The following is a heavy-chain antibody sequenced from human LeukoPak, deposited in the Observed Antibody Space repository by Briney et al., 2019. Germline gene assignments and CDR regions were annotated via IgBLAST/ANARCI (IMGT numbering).Heavy chain of an antibody. CDR3: ARGPGAAAAKPQKAPKRGYYFDY. CDR1: GGSFSGYY. CDR2: INHSGST. J-gene: IGHJ4*02. V-gene: IGHV4-34*01. Sequence: SETLSLTCAVYGGSFSGYYWSWIRQPPGKGLEWIGEINHSGSTNYNPSLKSRVTISVDTSKNQFSLKLSSVTAADTAVYYCARGPGAAAAKPQKAPKRGYYFDYWGQGTLVTVSS. D-gene: IGHD6-13*01.